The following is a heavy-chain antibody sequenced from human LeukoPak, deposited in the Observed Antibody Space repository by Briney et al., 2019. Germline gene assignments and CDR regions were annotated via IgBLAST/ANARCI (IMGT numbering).Heavy chain of an antibody. Sequence: GGSLRLSCAASGFTVSSIHMVWVRQAPGKGLEWVSVTYTGGNSYYADSVKGRFTISKDNAKNTVYLQMNSLRAEDTAVYYCVSFYETYWGRGTLVTVSS. CDR1: GFTVSSIH. CDR3: VSFYETY. V-gene: IGHV3-53*01. J-gene: IGHJ4*02. D-gene: IGHD2/OR15-2a*01. CDR2: TYTGGNS.